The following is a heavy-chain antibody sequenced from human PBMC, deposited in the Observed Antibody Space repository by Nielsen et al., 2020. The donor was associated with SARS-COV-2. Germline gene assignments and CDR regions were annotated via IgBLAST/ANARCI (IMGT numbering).Heavy chain of an antibody. D-gene: IGHD3-9*01. CDR1: GYTFTGYY. J-gene: IGHJ6*02. V-gene: IGHV1-2*04. Sequence: ASVKVSCKASGYTFTGYYMHWVRQAPGQGLEWMGWINPNSGGTNYAQKFQGWVTMTRDTSISTAYMELSRLRSEDTAVYYCARGPDRQRVLRYFDWGRYGMDVWGQGTTVTVSS. CDR3: ARGPDRQRVLRYFDWGRYGMDV. CDR2: INPNSGGT.